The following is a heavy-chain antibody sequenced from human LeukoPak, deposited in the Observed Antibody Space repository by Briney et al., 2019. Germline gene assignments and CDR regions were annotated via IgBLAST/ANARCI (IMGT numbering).Heavy chain of an antibody. J-gene: IGHJ4*02. D-gene: IGHD3-22*01. CDR3: AREHYYDSSGYRAPLDY. Sequence: GGSLRLSCAASGFTFSSYSMNWVRQAPGKGLEWVSSISSSSYIYYADSVKGRFTISRDNAKNSLYLQMNSLRAEDTAVYYCAREHYYDSSGYRAPLDYWGQGTLVTVSS. CDR2: ISSSSYI. CDR1: GFTFSSYS. V-gene: IGHV3-21*01.